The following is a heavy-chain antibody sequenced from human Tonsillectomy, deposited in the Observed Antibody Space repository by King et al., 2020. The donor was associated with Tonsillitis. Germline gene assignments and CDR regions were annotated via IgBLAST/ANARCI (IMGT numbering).Heavy chain of an antibody. CDR1: GGSVSSVNW. V-gene: IGHV4-4*02. Sequence: QLQESGPGLVEPSGTLSLTCAVSGGSVSSVNWCSWVRQPPGKGLEWIGEIHHSGSPNYNPSFNSRVTMSVDKSKNQVTLKLSSVTAADTAVYYCATSSGWYRLDNWGQGTLVTVSS. CDR3: ATSSGWYRLDN. CDR2: IHHSGSP. J-gene: IGHJ4*02. D-gene: IGHD6-19*01.